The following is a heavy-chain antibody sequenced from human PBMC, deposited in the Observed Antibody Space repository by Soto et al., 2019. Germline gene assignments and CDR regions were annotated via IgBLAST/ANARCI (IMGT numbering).Heavy chain of an antibody. V-gene: IGHV4-59*01. CDR3: ARHYSNYRVFDY. Sequence: QVQLQESGPGLVKPSETLSLTCTVSGGSISSYYWSWIWQPPGKGLEWMWYIYYSGSSNYNPSLKSQGTVSVAASKNKFSLKLSSVTAADTAVYYYARHYSNYRVFDYWGQGTLVTVSS. CDR1: GGSISSYY. D-gene: IGHD4-4*01. J-gene: IGHJ4*02. CDR2: IYYSGSS.